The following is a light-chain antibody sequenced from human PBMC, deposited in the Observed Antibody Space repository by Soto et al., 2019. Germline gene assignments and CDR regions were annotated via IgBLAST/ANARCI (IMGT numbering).Light chain of an antibody. CDR3: SSYTISNTYV. Sequence: QSVLTQPASVSRSPGQSITISCTGTSSDVGVYNSVSWYQQHPGKAPKLMIFEVSNRPSEVSNRFSGYKSGNTASLTISGLQAEDEAYYYCSSYTISNTYVFGTGTKVTV. CDR2: EVS. CDR1: SSDVGVYNS. V-gene: IGLV2-14*01. J-gene: IGLJ1*01.